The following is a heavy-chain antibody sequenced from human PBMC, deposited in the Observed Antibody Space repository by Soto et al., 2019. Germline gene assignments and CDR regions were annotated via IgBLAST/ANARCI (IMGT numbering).Heavy chain of an antibody. D-gene: IGHD2-2*01. V-gene: IGHV3-48*01. Sequence: GGSLRLSCAASGFTFSSYSMNWVRQAPGKGLEWVSYISSSSTIYYADSVKGRFTISRDNAKNSLYLQMNSLRAEDTAVYYCAREGCSSTSCYWPYYYMDVWGKGTTVTVSS. CDR2: ISSSSTI. CDR1: GFTFSSYS. J-gene: IGHJ6*03. CDR3: AREGCSSTSCYWPYYYMDV.